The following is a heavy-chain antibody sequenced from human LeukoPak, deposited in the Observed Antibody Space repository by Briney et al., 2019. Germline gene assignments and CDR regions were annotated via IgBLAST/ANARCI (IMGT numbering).Heavy chain of an antibody. J-gene: IGHJ4*02. D-gene: IGHD3-10*02. CDR3: TTHRYYYVIDY. CDR2: IKSKTDGGTT. V-gene: IGHV3-15*01. Sequence: PGGSLRLSCAASGFTVSSNYMSWVRQAPGKGLEWVGRIKSKTDGGTTDYAAPVKGRFTMSRDDSKNTMYLEMNGLQTEDTAVYYCTTHRYYYVIDYWGQGTLVTVSS. CDR1: GFTVSSNY.